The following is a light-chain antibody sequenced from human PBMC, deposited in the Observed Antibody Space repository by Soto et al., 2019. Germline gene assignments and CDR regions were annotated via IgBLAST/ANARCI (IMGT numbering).Light chain of an antibody. CDR1: SSDFGGYKH. V-gene: IGLV2-14*01. CDR2: EVS. J-gene: IGLJ1*01. Sequence: QSALTQPASVSGSPGQSITISCTGTSSDFGGYKHVSWYQHHPGKAPKLMIYEVSNRPSGVSNRFSGSKSGSSASLAITGLQADDEADYYCQSYDSSLRGLVFGGGTKVTVL. CDR3: QSYDSSLRGLV.